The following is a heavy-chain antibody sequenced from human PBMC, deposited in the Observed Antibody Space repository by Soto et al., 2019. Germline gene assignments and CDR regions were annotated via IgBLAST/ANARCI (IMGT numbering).Heavy chain of an antibody. CDR3: ARSYYYDSSGYRNDAFDI. CDR1: WGSISDGGYY. J-gene: IGHJ3*02. V-gene: IGHV4-39*01. CDR2: IYYSGST. D-gene: IGHD3-22*01. Sequence: SEALSLTCAVSWGSISDGGYYWGYIRQPPGKGLEWIGSIYYSGSTYYNPSLKSRVTISVDTSKNQFSLKLSSVTAADTAVYYCARSYYYDSSGYRNDAFDIWGQGTMVTVSS.